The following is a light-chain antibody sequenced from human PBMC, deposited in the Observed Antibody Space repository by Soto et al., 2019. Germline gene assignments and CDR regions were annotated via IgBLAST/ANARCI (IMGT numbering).Light chain of an antibody. V-gene: IGKV2-30*01. J-gene: IGKJ1*01. Sequence: DVVMTQSPLSLPVTLGQPASISCRSSQSLVYRDGNTYLNWFQQRPGQSPRRLIYKVSNRDSGVPDRFSGSRSGTDFTLKISRVEAEDVGVYYCMQGTHWPWTFGQGTKVEIK. CDR1: QSLVYRDGNTY. CDR3: MQGTHWPWT. CDR2: KVS.